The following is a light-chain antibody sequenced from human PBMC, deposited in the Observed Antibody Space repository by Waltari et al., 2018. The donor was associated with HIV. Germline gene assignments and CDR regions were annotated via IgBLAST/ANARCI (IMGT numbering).Light chain of an antibody. V-gene: IGLV2-11*01. CDR3: CSYAGAYTYV. CDR1: SSDIAYFDY. CDR2: EVS. J-gene: IGLJ1*01. Sequence: QSALTQPRSVSGSPGQSVTISCTGTSSDIAYFDYVSWYQQYPGKAPKVIIYEVSQRPSGVPDRFTASKSGITASLTISGLQDEEEADYYCCSYAGAYTYVFGTGTKVTVL.